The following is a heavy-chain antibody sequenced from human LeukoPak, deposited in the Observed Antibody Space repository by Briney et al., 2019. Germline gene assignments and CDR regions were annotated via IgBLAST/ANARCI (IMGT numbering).Heavy chain of an antibody. Sequence: GESLKISRKDSGYSFTTYWIGWVRQMPGKGLEWMGIIYPADSTAHYSPSFQGQVTISADKPISTAYLQWSSLKASDTARYYCARLIRATVIMSIDFWGQGTLVTVSS. D-gene: IGHD4-17*01. J-gene: IGHJ4*02. V-gene: IGHV5-51*01. CDR2: IYPADSTA. CDR1: GYSFTTYW. CDR3: ARLIRATVIMSIDF.